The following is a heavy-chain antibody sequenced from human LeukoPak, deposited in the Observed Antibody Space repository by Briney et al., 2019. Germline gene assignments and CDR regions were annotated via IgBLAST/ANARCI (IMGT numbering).Heavy chain of an antibody. CDR2: VYHSGTT. V-gene: IGHV4-59*01. CDR1: GGSISPFF. D-gene: IGHD2-15*01. Sequence: SKTLSLTCTVSGGSISPFFWSWIRQPPGKGLEWIAHVYHSGTTNYNPSLKSRVGISADASRNQFSLRLTSVTAADTAVYYCARGACSGGSCLDSCGQGTLVTVSS. J-gene: IGHJ4*02. CDR3: ARGACSGGSCLDS.